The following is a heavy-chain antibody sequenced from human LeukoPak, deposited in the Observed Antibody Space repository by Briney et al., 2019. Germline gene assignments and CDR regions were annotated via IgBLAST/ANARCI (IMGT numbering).Heavy chain of an antibody. D-gene: IGHD3-10*01. CDR2: IYYSGST. Sequence: SETLSLTCTVSGDSVSTTSHYWSWIRQHPGKGLEWIGYIYYSGSTYYNPSLKSRVTISVDTSKNQFSLKLSSVTAADTAVYYRASHRPYYYGSASPYYFDYWGQGTLVTVSS. CDR1: GDSVSTTSHY. CDR3: ASHRPYYYGSASPYYFDY. V-gene: IGHV4-31*03. J-gene: IGHJ4*02.